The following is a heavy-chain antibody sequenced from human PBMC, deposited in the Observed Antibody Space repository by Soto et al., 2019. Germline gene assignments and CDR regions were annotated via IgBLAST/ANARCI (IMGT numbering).Heavy chain of an antibody. CDR2: ISSSSSYI. V-gene: IGHV3-21*01. CDR1: GFTFSSYS. CDR3: ARDKEIVVVPAAVIDAFDI. D-gene: IGHD2-2*01. Sequence: EVQLVESGGGLVKPGGSLRLSCAASGFTFSSYSMNWVRQAPGKGLEWVSSISSSSSYIYYADSVKGRFIISRDNAKNSLYLQMNSLRAEDTAVYYCARDKEIVVVPAAVIDAFDIWGQGTMVTVSS. J-gene: IGHJ3*02.